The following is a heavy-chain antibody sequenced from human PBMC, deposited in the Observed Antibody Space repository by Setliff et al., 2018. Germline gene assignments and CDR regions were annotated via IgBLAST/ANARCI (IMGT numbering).Heavy chain of an antibody. V-gene: IGHV4-39*01. CDR2: IYYSGST. Sequence: SETLSLTCTVSGGSISSSSYYWGWIRQPPGKGLEWIGNIYYSGSTYYNPSLKSRVTISVDTSKNQFSLKLSSVTAADTAVYYCARHHRGVIISWFDPWGQGTLVTVSS. CDR1: GGSISSSSYY. D-gene: IGHD3-10*01. J-gene: IGHJ5*02. CDR3: ARHHRGVIISWFDP.